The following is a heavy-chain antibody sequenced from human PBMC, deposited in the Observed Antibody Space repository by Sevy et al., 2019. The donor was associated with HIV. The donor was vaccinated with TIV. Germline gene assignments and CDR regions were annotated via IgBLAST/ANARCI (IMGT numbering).Heavy chain of an antibody. J-gene: IGHJ3*01. CDR3: TAVWGSGTTWVRAFDL. V-gene: IGHV3-15*01. D-gene: IGHD1-7*01. CDR2: IKNENEGGTT. Sequence: GGSLRLSCAASGFPFSDACMNWVRQAPGKGLEWVGLIKNENEGGTTDYAAPVKGRFTISRDDSKNTLFLQMSSLKTEDTAIYYCTAVWGSGTTWVRAFDLWGQGTMVTVSS. CDR1: GFPFSDAC.